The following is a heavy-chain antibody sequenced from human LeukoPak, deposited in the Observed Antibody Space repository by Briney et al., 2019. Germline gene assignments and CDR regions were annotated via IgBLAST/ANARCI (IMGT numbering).Heavy chain of an antibody. CDR2: IRYDGSTK. D-gene: IGHD6-13*01. J-gene: IGHJ4*02. Sequence: GGSLRLSCAASGFTFSHYGMHWVRQAPGSGLEWVAFIRYDGSTKYYATSVKGRFTISRDNSKNTLHLQMDTPTSNDTATYYCAKDGSAAAAFDLWGQGTLVTVSS. CDR3: AKDGSAAAAFDL. CDR1: GFTFSHYG. V-gene: IGHV3-30*02.